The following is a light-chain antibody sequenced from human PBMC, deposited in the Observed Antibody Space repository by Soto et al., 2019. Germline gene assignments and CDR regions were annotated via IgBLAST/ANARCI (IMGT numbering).Light chain of an antibody. V-gene: IGKV3-11*01. CDR3: QQRSNWPRT. CDR2: DAS. Sequence: IVLTQSPATLSLSPGQRATLSCRASQSVRSSLAWYQQQPGQAPRLLIYDASNRATGIPGRFSGSGSGTDLTLTISSLDPKDFAVYYCQQRSNWPRTFGQGTKVDIK. J-gene: IGKJ1*01. CDR1: QSVRSS.